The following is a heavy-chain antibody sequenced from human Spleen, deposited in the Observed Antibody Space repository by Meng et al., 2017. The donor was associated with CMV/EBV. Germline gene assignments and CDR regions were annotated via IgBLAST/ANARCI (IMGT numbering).Heavy chain of an antibody. CDR3: TTEVGYCSSTSCYFYDY. CDR1: GSSLRGYA. Sequence: GGSLRLSCLGSGSSLRGYAMNWVRQAPGRGLEWVGRIKSKTDGGTTDYAAPVKGRFTISRDDSKNTLYLQMNSLKTEDTAVYYCTTEVGYCSSTSCYFYDYWGQGTLVTVSS. V-gene: IGHV3-15*01. CDR2: IKSKTDGGTT. D-gene: IGHD2-2*01. J-gene: IGHJ4*02.